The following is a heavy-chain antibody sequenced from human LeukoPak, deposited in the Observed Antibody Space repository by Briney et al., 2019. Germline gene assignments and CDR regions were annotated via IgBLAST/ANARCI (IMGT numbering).Heavy chain of an antibody. CDR3: ARENYYDSSGSFDY. D-gene: IGHD3-22*01. CDR1: GGSISSYY. J-gene: IGHJ4*02. Sequence: PSETLSLTCTVSGGSISSYYWSWIRQPPGKGLEWIGYIYYSGSTNYNPSLKSRVTISVDTSKNQFFLKLSSVTAADTAVYYCARENYYDSSGSFDYWGQGTLVTVSS. CDR2: IYYSGST. V-gene: IGHV4-59*01.